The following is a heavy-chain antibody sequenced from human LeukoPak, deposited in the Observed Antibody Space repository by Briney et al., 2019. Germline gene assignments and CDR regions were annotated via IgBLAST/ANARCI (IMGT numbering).Heavy chain of an antibody. V-gene: IGHV3-11*01. CDR3: ARDFSRYYYDSSGLYFDS. CDR1: GFTFSDYY. CDR2: VSSRSSAI. Sequence: GGSLRLSCAASGFTFSDYYMSWIRQAPGKGLEWVSCVSSRSSAIHYADFVKGRFTISRDNAKNSLFLQMNSLRAEDTAVYYCARDFSRYYYDSSGLYFDSWGQGTLVTVSS. D-gene: IGHD3-22*01. J-gene: IGHJ4*02.